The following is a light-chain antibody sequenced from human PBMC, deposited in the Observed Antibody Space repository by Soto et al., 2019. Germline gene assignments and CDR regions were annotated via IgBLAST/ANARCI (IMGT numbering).Light chain of an antibody. CDR2: GNS. V-gene: IGLV1-40*01. CDR1: SSNIGAGYD. CDR3: QSYDSSLSVYVV. Sequence: QLVLTQPPSVSGAPGQRVTISCTGSSSNIGAGYDVHWYQQLPGTAPKLLIYGNSNRPSGVPDRFSGSKSGTSASLAITGLQAEDEADYYCQSYDSSLSVYVVFGGGTKLTGL. J-gene: IGLJ2*01.